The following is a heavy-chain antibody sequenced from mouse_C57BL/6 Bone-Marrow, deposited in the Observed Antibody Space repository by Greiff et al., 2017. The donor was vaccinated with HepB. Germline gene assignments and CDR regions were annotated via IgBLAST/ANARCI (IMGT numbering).Heavy chain of an antibody. CDR2: ISSGGSYT. Sequence: LQESGGDLVKPGGSLKLSCAASGFTFSSYGMSWVRQTPDKRLEWVATISSGGSYTYYPDSVKGRFTISRDNAKNTLYLQMSSLKSEDTAMYYCARHGSSHFDVWGTGTTVTVSS. CDR3: ARHGSSHFDV. CDR1: GFTFSSYG. D-gene: IGHD1-1*01. V-gene: IGHV5-6*01. J-gene: IGHJ1*03.